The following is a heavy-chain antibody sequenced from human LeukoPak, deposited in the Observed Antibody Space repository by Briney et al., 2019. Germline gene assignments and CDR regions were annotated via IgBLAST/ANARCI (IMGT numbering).Heavy chain of an antibody. D-gene: IGHD3-22*01. CDR1: GFTFSRYG. V-gene: IGHV3-33*01. Sequence: PTGGSLRLSCAASGFTFSRYGMHWVRQAPGKGLEWGAVIWYDGSNRQYVDSVKGRFTISRDNSKNTLYLQMNSLRADDTAVYYCARDFGFSPSSGYSFDYWGQGTLVTVSS. CDR2: IWYDGSNR. J-gene: IGHJ4*02. CDR3: ARDFGFSPSSGYSFDY.